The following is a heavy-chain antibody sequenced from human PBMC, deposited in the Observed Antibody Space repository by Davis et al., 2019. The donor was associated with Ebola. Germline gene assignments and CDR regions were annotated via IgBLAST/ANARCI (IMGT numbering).Heavy chain of an antibody. CDR2: INHSGST. CDR1: GGSFSGYY. CDR3: ARGSSTSCYDTICYYYGMDV. J-gene: IGHJ6*02. Sequence: SETLSLTCAVYGGSFSGYYWSWIRQSPGKGLEWFGEINHSGSTNYNPSLKSRVTISVDTSKNQFSLKLSSVTAADTAVYYCARGSSTSCYDTICYYYGMDVWGQGTTVTVSS. D-gene: IGHD2-2*01. V-gene: IGHV4-34*01.